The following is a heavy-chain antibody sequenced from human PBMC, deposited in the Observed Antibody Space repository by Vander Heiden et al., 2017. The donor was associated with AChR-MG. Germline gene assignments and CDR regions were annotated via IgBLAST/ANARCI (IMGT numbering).Heavy chain of an antibody. CDR1: GYTFTGYY. CDR3: ARGPNDYSKRNGMDV. D-gene: IGHD4-4*01. CDR2: INPNSGGT. Sequence: QVQLVQSGAEVKKPGASVTVSCKASGYTFTGYYMHWGRQAPGQGLEWMGWINPNSGGTNYAQKFQGRVTMTRDTSISTAYMELSRLRSDDTAVYYCARGPNDYSKRNGMDVWGPRDHGHRLL. J-gene: IGHJ6*02. V-gene: IGHV1-2*02.